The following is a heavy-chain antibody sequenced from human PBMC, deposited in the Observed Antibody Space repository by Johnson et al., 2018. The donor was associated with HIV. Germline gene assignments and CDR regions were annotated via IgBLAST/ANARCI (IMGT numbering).Heavy chain of an antibody. D-gene: IGHD3-10*01. CDR1: GFTFSTYA. V-gene: IGHV3-30*04. CDR2: ISSDESNK. CDR3: ARGVDGAFDI. J-gene: IGHJ3*02. Sequence: QVQLVESGGGVVQPGRSLRLSCAASGFTFSTYAMHWVRQAPGKGLEWVAVISSDESNKYYADSVKGRFTISRDNSKNTLFLQMNRLRAEDTAVYYCARGVDGAFDIWGQGTMVTVSS.